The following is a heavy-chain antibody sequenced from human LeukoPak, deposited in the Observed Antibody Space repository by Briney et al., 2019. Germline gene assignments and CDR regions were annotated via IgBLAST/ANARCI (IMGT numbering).Heavy chain of an antibody. Sequence: ASVKVSCKASGYTFTSYGISWVRQAPGQGLEWMRWINPNSGDTYYTQTFQGRVTMTRDTSINTAYMGLSSLRSDDTAVYYCAKVHGQIYSGSYSLDYWGQGTLVTVSS. CDR3: AKVHGQIYSGSYSLDY. CDR2: INPNSGDT. D-gene: IGHD1-26*01. V-gene: IGHV1-2*02. CDR1: GYTFTSYG. J-gene: IGHJ4*02.